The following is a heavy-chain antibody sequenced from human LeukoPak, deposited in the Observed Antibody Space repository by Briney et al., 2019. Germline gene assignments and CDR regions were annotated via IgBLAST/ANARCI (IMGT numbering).Heavy chain of an antibody. CDR3: ARAGGGGFYGGYGYFDY. Sequence: SETLSLTCTVSGCSISSYYWSWIRQPPGKGLEWIGYIYYSGSTNYNPSLKSRVTISVDTSKNQFSLKLSSVTAADTAVYYCARAGGGGFYGGYGYFDYWGQGTLVTVSS. V-gene: IGHV4-59*01. D-gene: IGHD4-17*01. J-gene: IGHJ4*02. CDR1: GCSISSYY. CDR2: IYYSGST.